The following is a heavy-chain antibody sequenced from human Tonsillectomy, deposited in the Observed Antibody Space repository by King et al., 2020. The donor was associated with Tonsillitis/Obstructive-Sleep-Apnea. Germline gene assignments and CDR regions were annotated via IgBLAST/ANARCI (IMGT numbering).Heavy chain of an antibody. V-gene: IGHV4-59*01. CDR2: MYYSGSA. J-gene: IGHJ4*02. D-gene: IGHD3-10*01. Sequence: QLQESGPGLVKPSETLSLTCTVSGGSISSYYWSWIRQPSGKGLEWIWYMYYSGSANYNPSLKSRVTMSVDTSKNQFSLKLTSVTAADTAVYYCARSETGVEGLLDYWGQGTLVTVSS. CDR3: ARSETGVEGLLDY. CDR1: GGSISSYY.